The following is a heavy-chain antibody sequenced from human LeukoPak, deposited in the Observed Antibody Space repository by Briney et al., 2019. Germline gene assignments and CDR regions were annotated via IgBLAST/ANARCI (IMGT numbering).Heavy chain of an antibody. V-gene: IGHV4-4*02. D-gene: IGHD6-13*01. CDR2: ISHRGST. J-gene: IGHJ6*02. CDR3: ARADSSPNYYYYGMDV. Sequence: SETLSLTCTVSGGSISTNPYWCTWVRQPPGKGLEWIGEISHRGSTKYNPSLRSRVTISVDTSKNQFSLKLSSVTAADTAVYYCARADSSPNYYYYGMDVWGQGTTVTVSS. CDR1: GGSISTNPYW.